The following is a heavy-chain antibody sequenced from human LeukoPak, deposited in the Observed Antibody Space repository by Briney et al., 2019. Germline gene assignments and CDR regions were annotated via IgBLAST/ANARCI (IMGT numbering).Heavy chain of an antibody. D-gene: IGHD4-17*01. V-gene: IGHV3-33*01. J-gene: IGHJ3*02. CDR2: IWYDGSNK. Sequence: GGSLRLSCAASGFTFSSCGMHWVRQAPGKGLEWVAVIWYDGSNKYYADSVKGRFTISRDNSKNTLCLQMNSLRAEDTAVYYCARDYGDYTSAFDIWGQGTMVTVSS. CDR1: GFTFSSCG. CDR3: ARDYGDYTSAFDI.